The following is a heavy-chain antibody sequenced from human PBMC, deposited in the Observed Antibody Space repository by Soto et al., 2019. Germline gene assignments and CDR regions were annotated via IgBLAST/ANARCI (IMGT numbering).Heavy chain of an antibody. D-gene: IGHD1-26*01. CDR2: ISASGGST. V-gene: IGHV3-23*01. CDR1: GISLSSYA. CDR3: AKGQNSGTYRFYFDY. Sequence: GGSLRLSCAASGISLSSYAMSWVRQAPGKGPEWVSGISASGGSTSYADSVKGRFTISRDNSKNTLYLQMNSLRADDTAVYHCAKGQNSGTYRFYFDYWGQGALVTVSS. J-gene: IGHJ4*02.